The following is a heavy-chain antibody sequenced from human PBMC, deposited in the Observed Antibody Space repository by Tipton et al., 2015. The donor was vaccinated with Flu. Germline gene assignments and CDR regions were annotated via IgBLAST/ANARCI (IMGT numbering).Heavy chain of an antibody. J-gene: IGHJ2*01. CDR3: ARLDRYFDL. Sequence: TLSLTCTVSGGSISSGSYYWSWIRQPAGKGLEWIGRIYTSGSTNYNPSLKSRVTISVDTSKNQFSLKLSSVTAADTAVYYCARLDRYFDLWGRGTLVPVSS. CDR2: IYTSGST. CDR1: GGSISSGSYY. D-gene: IGHD3-9*01. V-gene: IGHV4-61*02.